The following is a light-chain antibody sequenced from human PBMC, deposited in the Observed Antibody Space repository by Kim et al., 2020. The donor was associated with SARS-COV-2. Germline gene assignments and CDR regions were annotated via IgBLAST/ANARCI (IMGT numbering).Light chain of an antibody. CDR2: DAS. J-gene: IGKJ5*01. Sequence: SPGERAALSCRASQSVNSCLAWYQQKPGQAPRLLIYDASNRATGIPPRFSGSGSGTDFTLTISSLEPEDFAVYYCQQRDNWPTITFGQGTRLEIK. V-gene: IGKV3-11*01. CDR3: QQRDNWPTIT. CDR1: QSVNSC.